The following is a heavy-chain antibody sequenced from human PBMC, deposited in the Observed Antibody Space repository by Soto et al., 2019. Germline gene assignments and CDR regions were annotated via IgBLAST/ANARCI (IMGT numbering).Heavy chain of an antibody. CDR2: IYYSGTT. Sequence: SETLSLTCTVSGGSISSGGYYWSWIRQHPGKGLEWIGYIYYSGTTYYNPSLKSRVTISVDTSKNQFSLKLDSVTAADTALYYCARENGHGKVDYWGQGALVTVSS. CDR3: ARENGHGKVDY. J-gene: IGHJ4*02. CDR1: GGSISSGGYY. D-gene: IGHD2-8*01. V-gene: IGHV4-31*03.